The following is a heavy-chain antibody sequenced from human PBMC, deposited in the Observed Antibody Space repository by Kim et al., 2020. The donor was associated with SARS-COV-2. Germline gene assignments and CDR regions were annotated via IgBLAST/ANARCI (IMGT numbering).Heavy chain of an antibody. CDR2: IYYSGST. CDR3: ARAEPGYYGSGAFFDY. V-gene: IGHV4-59*13. J-gene: IGHJ4*02. D-gene: IGHD3-10*01. Sequence: SETLSLTCTVSGGSISSYYWSWIRQPTGKGLEWIGYIYYSGSTNYNPSLKSRVTISVDTSKNQFSLKLSSVTAADTAVYYCARAEPGYYGSGAFFDYWGQGTLVTVSS. CDR1: GGSISSYY.